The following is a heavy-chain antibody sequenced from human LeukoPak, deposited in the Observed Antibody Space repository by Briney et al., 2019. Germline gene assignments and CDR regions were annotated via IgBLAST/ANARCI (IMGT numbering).Heavy chain of an antibody. CDR3: AKDKNPDIAAAATY. Sequence: PGGSLRLSCAASGFTFSSYGMHWVRQAPGKGLEWVAVISYDGSNKYYADSVKGRFTISRDNSKNTLYLQMNSLRAEDTAVYYCAKDKNPDIAAAATYWGQGTLVTVSS. J-gene: IGHJ4*02. D-gene: IGHD6-13*01. CDR2: ISYDGSNK. CDR1: GFTFSSYG. V-gene: IGHV3-30*18.